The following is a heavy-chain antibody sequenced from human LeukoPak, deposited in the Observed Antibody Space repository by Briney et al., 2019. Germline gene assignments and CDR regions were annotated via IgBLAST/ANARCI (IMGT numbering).Heavy chain of an antibody. CDR1: GYTFINYD. V-gene: IGHV1-8*01. Sequence: PGASVKVSCKASGYTFINYDINWVRQATAQGLEWMGWMNPNSGNTGYAQKFQGRVTMTRNTSITTAYMELSNLRSEDTAVYYCARLRLFDYWGQGTLATVSS. CDR3: ARLRLFDY. CDR2: MNPNSGNT. D-gene: IGHD4-17*01. J-gene: IGHJ4*02.